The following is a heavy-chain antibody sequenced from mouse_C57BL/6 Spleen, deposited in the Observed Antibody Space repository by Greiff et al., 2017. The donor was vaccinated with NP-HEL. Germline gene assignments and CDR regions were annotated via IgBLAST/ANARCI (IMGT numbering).Heavy chain of an antibody. Sequence: QVHVKQPGAELVKPGASVKLSCKASGYTFTSYWMQWVKQRPGQGLEWIGEIDPSDSYTNYNQKFKGKATLTVDTSSSTAYMQLSSLTSEDSAVYYCASPVYYGSSYNYWGQGTTLTVSS. D-gene: IGHD1-1*01. J-gene: IGHJ2*01. CDR3: ASPVYYGSSYNY. CDR1: GYTFTSYW. CDR2: IDPSDSYT. V-gene: IGHV1-50*01.